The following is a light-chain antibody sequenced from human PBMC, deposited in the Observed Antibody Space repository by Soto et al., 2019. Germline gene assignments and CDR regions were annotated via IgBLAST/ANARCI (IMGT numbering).Light chain of an antibody. Sequence: QSVLTQPPSASGSPGQSVTISCTGTNNDIGGYTYVSWYQQLPGKAPKLMIYDVDQRPSGVPGRFSASKSGNTASLTISGLQAEDEADYYCCSYAGRFTLVFGGGTKLTVL. CDR1: NNDIGGYTY. J-gene: IGLJ3*02. CDR2: DVD. CDR3: CSYAGRFTLV. V-gene: IGLV2-11*01.